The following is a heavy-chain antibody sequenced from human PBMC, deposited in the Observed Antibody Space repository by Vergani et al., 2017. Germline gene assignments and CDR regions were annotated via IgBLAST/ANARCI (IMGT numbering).Heavy chain of an antibody. V-gene: IGHV4-59*11. CDR1: FDSIRNLY. Sequence: QVQLQESGPGLVKSSETLSLTCSVSFDSIRNLYCNWIRQPPGKGLEWIGSIHYSENTNYNPSLKPRVTISVDTSKNQFSLTLTSVTAADTAVYYCASDTHSGQRADRWGRGILVTVTS. CDR2: IHYSENT. D-gene: IGHD6-19*01. CDR3: ASDTHSGQRADR. J-gene: IGHJ5*02.